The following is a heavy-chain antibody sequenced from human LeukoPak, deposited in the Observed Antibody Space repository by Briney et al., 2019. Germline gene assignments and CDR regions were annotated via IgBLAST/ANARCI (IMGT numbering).Heavy chain of an antibody. CDR3: ARHDSSGYWDWFDP. Sequence: SETLSLTCAVYGGSFSGYYWSWIRQPPGKGLEWIGEINHSGSTNYNPSLKSRVTISVDTSKNQFSLKLSSVTAADTAVYYCARHDSSGYWDWFDPWGQGTLVTVSS. D-gene: IGHD3-22*01. J-gene: IGHJ5*02. CDR1: GGSFSGYY. CDR2: INHSGST. V-gene: IGHV4-34*01.